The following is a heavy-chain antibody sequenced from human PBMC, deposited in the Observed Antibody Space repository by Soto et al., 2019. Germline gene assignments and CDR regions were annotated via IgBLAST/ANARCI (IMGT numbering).Heavy chain of an antibody. D-gene: IGHD1-26*01. CDR2: IKHDGSEK. CDR3: ARARWALLNNALDI. CDR1: GFTFSDYW. J-gene: IGHJ3*02. Sequence: PGGSLRLSCAGSGFTFSDYWMSWVRQAPGKGLEWVANIKHDGSEKEYVDSLKGRVTISRDNAKNSLYLQMNSLRAEDTALYYCARARWALLNNALDIWGQGTMVTVSS. V-gene: IGHV3-7*01.